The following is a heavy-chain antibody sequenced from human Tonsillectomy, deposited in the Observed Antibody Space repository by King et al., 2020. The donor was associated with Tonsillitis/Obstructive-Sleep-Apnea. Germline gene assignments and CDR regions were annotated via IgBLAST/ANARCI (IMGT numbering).Heavy chain of an antibody. V-gene: IGHV3-30*04. CDR2: ISYDGSNK. D-gene: IGHD2-2*01. CDR3: ARGGYCSSTSCPEGYYYYYMDV. Sequence: VQLVESGGGVVQPGRSLRLSCAASGFTFSSYAMHWVRQAPGKGLEWLAVISYDGSNKYYADSVKGLFTISRDNSKNTLYLQMNSLRAEDTAVYYCARGGYCSSTSCPEGYYYYYMDVWGKGTTVTVSS. CDR1: GFTFSSYA. J-gene: IGHJ6*03.